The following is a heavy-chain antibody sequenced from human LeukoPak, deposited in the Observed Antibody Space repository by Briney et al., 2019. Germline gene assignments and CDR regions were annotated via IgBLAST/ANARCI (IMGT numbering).Heavy chain of an antibody. J-gene: IGHJ3*01. V-gene: IGHV3-48*01. CDR2: ISSSSSTI. Sequence: GSLRLSCAASGFTFSSYSMNWVRQAPGKGLEWVSYISSSSSTIYYADSVKGRFTISRDNAKNSLYLQMNSLRAEDTAVYYCARVPTVVVPAATWGQGTMATVSS. CDR3: ARVPTVVVPAAT. D-gene: IGHD2-2*01. CDR1: GFTFSSYS.